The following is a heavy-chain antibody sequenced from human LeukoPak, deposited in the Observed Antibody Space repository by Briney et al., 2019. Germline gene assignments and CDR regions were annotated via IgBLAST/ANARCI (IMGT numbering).Heavy chain of an antibody. V-gene: IGHV1-2*02. D-gene: IGHD6-19*01. Sequence: ASVKVSCKASGYTSTGYHMHWVRQAPGQGLEWMGWINPNSGDTNYAQKFRGRVTMTRDTSITTVYMELNSLTSDDTAVYYCARGPSGWYYYWGQGTLVTVSS. CDR3: ARGPSGWYYY. J-gene: IGHJ4*02. CDR1: GYTSTGYH. CDR2: INPNSGDT.